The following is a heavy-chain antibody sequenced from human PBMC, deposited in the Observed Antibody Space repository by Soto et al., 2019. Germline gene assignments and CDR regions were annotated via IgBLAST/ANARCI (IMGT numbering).Heavy chain of an antibody. Sequence: QVQLVESGGGVVQPGRSLRLSCAASGFTFSNYAIHWVRQAPGKGLEWVAAISCDGSNKYYAESVKGRFTISRDNSKSTLYLQVNSLRADGTAVYYCARGTSSGWYYFDYWGQGTLVTVSS. D-gene: IGHD6-19*01. J-gene: IGHJ4*02. V-gene: IGHV3-30-3*01. CDR2: ISCDGSNK. CDR3: ARGTSSGWYYFDY. CDR1: GFTFSNYA.